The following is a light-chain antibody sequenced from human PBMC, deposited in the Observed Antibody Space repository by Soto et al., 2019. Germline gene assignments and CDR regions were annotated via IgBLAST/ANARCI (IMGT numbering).Light chain of an antibody. CDR2: AAS. V-gene: IGKV1-39*01. Sequence: DFQMTPSPSSLSASVGDRVTITCRASQSISSYLNWYQQKPGKAPTLLIYAASSLQSGVPSRFSGSRSATDFTLTISSLQPADFAAYYCQQSYSTPPLTFGGGTKVEIK. J-gene: IGKJ4*01. CDR3: QQSYSTPPLT. CDR1: QSISSY.